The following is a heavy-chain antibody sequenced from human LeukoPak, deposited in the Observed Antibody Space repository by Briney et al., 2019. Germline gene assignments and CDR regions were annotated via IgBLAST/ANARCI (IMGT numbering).Heavy chain of an antibody. J-gene: IGHJ6*02. V-gene: IGHV7-4-1*02. CDR2: INTNTGNP. CDR3: ARGDGSSWYRRYYYYGMDV. Sequence: GASVKVSCKASGYTFTSYAMNWVRQAPGQGLEWMGWINTNTGNPTYAQGFTGRFVFSLDTSVSAAYLQISSLKAGDTAVYYCARGDGSSWYRRYYYYGMDVWGQGTTVTVSS. D-gene: IGHD6-13*01. CDR1: GYTFTSYA.